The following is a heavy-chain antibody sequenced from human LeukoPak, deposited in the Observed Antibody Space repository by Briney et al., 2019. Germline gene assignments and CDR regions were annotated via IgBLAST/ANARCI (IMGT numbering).Heavy chain of an antibody. CDR2: IYYSGST. CDR1: GGSISSYY. CDR3: ARLRYSSGPPEYYFDY. J-gene: IGHJ4*02. Sequence: SETLSLTCTVSGGSISSYYWSWIRQPPGKGLEWIGYIYYSGSTHYNPSLKSRVTISVDTSKNQFSLKLSSVTAADTAVYYCARLRYSSGPPEYYFDYWGQGTLVTVSS. D-gene: IGHD6-19*01. V-gene: IGHV4-59*08.